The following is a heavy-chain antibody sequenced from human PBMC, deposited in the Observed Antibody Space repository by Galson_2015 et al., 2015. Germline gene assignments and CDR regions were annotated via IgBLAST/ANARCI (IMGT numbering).Heavy chain of an antibody. CDR2: ISWNSGDI. D-gene: IGHD6-13*01. CDR3: VKGPRFSSSWSNLFDP. J-gene: IGHJ5*02. CDR1: GFTFDDYA. V-gene: IGHV3-9*01. Sequence: SLRLSCAASGFTFDDYAMHWVRQAPGKGLQWVSGISWNSGDIGYADSVRGRFTISRDNAKNSLYLQMSSLRPEDTAFYYCVKGPRFSSSWSNLFDPWGQGTLVIVSS.